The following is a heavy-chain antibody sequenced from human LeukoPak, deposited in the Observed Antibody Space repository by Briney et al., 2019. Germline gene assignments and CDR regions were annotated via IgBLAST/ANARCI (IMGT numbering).Heavy chain of an antibody. J-gene: IGHJ6*02. CDR3: AGDYRPYSSGWNYYYSMDV. CDR1: GFTFSSYA. D-gene: IGHD6-25*01. V-gene: IGHV3-23*01. Sequence: GGSLRLSCAASGFTFSSYAMSWVRQAPGKGLEWVSAISGSGGSTYYADSVKGRFTISRDNSKNTLYLQMNSLRAEDTAVYYCAGDYRPYSSGWNYYYSMDVWGQGTTVTVSS. CDR2: ISGSGGST.